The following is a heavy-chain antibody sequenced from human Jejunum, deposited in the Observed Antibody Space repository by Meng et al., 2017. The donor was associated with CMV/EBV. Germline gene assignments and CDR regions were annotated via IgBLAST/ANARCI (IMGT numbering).Heavy chain of an antibody. V-gene: IGHV3-15*01. Sequence: EVQLVESGGGLVKPGGSLRLSCAASDFTLSDAWMSWVRQAPGKGLEWVGRIKSRTDGGTTDYPAPVKGRFTVSRDDSKNTLFLQMDSLKTEDTAIYYCTTDWSGSYQFDYWGQGTLVTVSS. CDR3: TTDWSGSYQFDY. D-gene: IGHD1-26*01. J-gene: IGHJ4*02. CDR2: IKSRTDGGTT. CDR1: DFTLSDAW.